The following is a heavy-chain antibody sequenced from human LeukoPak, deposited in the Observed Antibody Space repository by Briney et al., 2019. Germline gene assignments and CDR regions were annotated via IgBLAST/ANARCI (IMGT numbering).Heavy chain of an antibody. D-gene: IGHD1-26*01. CDR2: IYYSGST. J-gene: IGHJ4*02. Sequence: SETLSLTCTVSGGSISSYYWSWIRQPPGKGLEWIGYIYYSGSTNYNPSLKSRVTISVDTSKNQFSLKLSSVTAADTAMYYCARERAGFIVVYDYWGQGTLVTVSS. V-gene: IGHV4-59*12. CDR3: ARERAGFIVVYDY. CDR1: GGSISSYY.